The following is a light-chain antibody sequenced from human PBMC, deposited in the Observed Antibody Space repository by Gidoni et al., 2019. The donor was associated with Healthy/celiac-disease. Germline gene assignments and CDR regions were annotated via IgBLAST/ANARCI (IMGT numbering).Light chain of an antibody. V-gene: IGKV3-11*01. CDR3: QQRSNGPT. Sequence: EIVLTQSPATLSLSPGERATLSCRASQSVSSYLAWYQQKPGQAPRLLIYDASNRATGIPARFSGSGSGTDFTLTISSLEPEDFAVYYCQQRSNGPTFGPGTKVEIK. J-gene: IGKJ3*01. CDR2: DAS. CDR1: QSVSSY.